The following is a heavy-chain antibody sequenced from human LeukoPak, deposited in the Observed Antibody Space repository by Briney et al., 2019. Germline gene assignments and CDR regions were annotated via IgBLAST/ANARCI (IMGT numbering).Heavy chain of an antibody. CDR2: ISSSSSYI. Sequence: PGGSLRLSCAASGFTFSSYIMNWVRQAPGKGLEWVSSISSSSSYIYYADSVKGRFTISRDNAKKSVYLQMNSLRAEDTAVYYCARDSSGFFDYWGQGTLVTVSS. CDR1: GFTFSSYI. D-gene: IGHD6-19*01. J-gene: IGHJ4*02. CDR3: ARDSSGFFDY. V-gene: IGHV3-21*01.